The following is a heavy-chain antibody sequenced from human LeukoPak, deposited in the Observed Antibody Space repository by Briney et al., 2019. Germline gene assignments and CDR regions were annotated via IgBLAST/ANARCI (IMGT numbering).Heavy chain of an antibody. V-gene: IGHV4-4*07. CDR2: IYTSGST. J-gene: IGHJ4*02. CDR1: GGSISSYY. CDR3: ARDGYYYDSSGYGLDY. Sequence: SETLSLTCTVSGGSISSYYWSWIRQPAGKGLEWIGRIYTSGSTNYNPSLKSRVTMSVDTSKNQFSLKLSSVTAADTAVHYCARDGYYYDSSGYGLDYWGQGTLVTVSS. D-gene: IGHD3-22*01.